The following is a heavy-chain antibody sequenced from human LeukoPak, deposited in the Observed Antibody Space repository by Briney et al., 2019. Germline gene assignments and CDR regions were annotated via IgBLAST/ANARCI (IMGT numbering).Heavy chain of an antibody. Sequence: GGSLRLSCAASGFTLSHYYMTWLRQAPGKGLEWLSCISNSGDSIYYADSVKGRFTVSTDNAENSLYLQMNSLRAKDTAMYYCARQGSEIDYWGQGTLVTVSS. CDR1: GFTLSHYY. CDR2: ISNSGDSI. J-gene: IGHJ4*02. V-gene: IGHV3-11*01. CDR3: ARQGSEIDY.